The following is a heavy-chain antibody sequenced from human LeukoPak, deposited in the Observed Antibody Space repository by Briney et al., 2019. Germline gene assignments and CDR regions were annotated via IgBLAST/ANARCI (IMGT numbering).Heavy chain of an antibody. CDR3: ARESIAVAARGWFDP. J-gene: IGHJ5*02. D-gene: IGHD6-19*01. CDR2: IYHSGST. V-gene: IGHV4-30-2*01. CDR1: GGSISSGGYY. Sequence: SQTLSLTCTVSGGSISSGGYYWSWIRQPPGKGLEWIGYIYHSGSTYYNPSLKSRVTISVDRSKNQFSLKLSSVTAADTAVYYCARESIAVAARGWFDPWGQGTLVTVSS.